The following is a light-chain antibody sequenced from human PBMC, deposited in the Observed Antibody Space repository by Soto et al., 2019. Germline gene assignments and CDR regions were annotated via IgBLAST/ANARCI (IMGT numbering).Light chain of an antibody. CDR3: QAYDYSLTAFV. CDR2: GNR. CDR1: NSNLGAGYD. J-gene: IGLJ3*02. V-gene: IGLV1-40*01. Sequence: QSGLTQPPSVSGAPGQRVTISCTGNNSNLGAGYDVHWYQQLPGAAPKLVVFGNRNRPSGVPERFSGSKSGTSASLAITGLQAEDEADYYCQAYDYSLTAFVFGGGTKVTVL.